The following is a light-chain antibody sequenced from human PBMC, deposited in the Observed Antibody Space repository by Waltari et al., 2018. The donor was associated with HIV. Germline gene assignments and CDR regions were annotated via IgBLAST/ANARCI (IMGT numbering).Light chain of an antibody. Sequence: QPALTQPPSASGSPGQSVPISCTGTGNDVGGYNYVFWYQLHPGKAPKLLIYDVTKRPSGVPDRFSGSKSGNTASLTVSGLQGDDEADYYCSSYAGSAVVFGGGTKLTVL. CDR2: DVT. V-gene: IGLV2-8*01. CDR3: SSYAGSAVV. CDR1: GNDVGGYNY. J-gene: IGLJ2*01.